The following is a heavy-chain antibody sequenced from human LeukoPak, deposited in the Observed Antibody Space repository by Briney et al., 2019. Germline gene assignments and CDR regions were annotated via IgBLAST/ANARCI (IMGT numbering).Heavy chain of an antibody. J-gene: IGHJ6*02. CDR3: ARGEYSYGFGYYYYGMDV. Sequence: ASVKVSCKASGGTFSSYAISWVRQAPGQGLEWMGGIIPIFGTANYAQKFQGRVTITADESTSTAYMELSSLRSEDTAVYYCARGEYSYGFGYYYYGMDVWGQGTTVTVSS. D-gene: IGHD5-18*01. CDR1: GGTFSSYA. CDR2: IIPIFGTA. V-gene: IGHV1-69*13.